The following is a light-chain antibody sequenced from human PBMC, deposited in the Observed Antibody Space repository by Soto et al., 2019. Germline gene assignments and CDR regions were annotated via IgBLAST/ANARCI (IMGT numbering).Light chain of an antibody. J-gene: IGLJ1*01. CDR1: SSDVGGYNY. CDR3: SSYTSSSTLSTYV. Sequence: QSALTQPASVSGSPGQSITISCTGTSSDVGGYNYVSWYQHHPGKAPKLMIYDVSNRPSGVSNRFSGSKSGNTASLIISGLQAEDAADYSCSSYTSSSTLSTYVFGTGTKLTVL. CDR2: DVS. V-gene: IGLV2-14*03.